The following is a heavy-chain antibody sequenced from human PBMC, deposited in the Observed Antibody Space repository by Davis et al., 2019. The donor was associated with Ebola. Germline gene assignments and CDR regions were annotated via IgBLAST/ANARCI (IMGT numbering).Heavy chain of an antibody. CDR3: ASLEYDSSGYFPGY. D-gene: IGHD3-22*01. Sequence: AASVKVSCKASGYTFTSYAMHWVRQAPGQRLEWMGWINAGNGNTKYSQKFQGRVTITRDTSASTAYMELRSLRSDDTAVYYCASLEYDSSGYFPGYWGQGTLVTVSS. V-gene: IGHV1-3*01. CDR1: GYTFTSYA. CDR2: INAGNGNT. J-gene: IGHJ4*02.